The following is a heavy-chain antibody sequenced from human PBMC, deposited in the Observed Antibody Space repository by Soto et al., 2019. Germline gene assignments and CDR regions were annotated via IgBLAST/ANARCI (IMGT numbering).Heavy chain of an antibody. CDR1: VGSISSSSYY. Sequence: SETLCVTCTFSVGSISSSSYYWGWVRQPPGKGLEWIGSIYYSGSTYYNPSLKSRVTISVDTSKNQFSLKLSSVTAADTAVYYCARVIVVVPAAQLAVNWFDPWGQGTLVTVS. CDR3: ARVIVVVPAAQLAVNWFDP. D-gene: IGHD2-2*01. V-gene: IGHV4-39*01. J-gene: IGHJ5*02. CDR2: IYYSGST.